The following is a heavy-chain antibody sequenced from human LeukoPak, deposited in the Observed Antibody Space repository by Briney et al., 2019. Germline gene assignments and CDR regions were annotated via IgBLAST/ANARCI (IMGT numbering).Heavy chain of an antibody. CDR3: ARVDTALDYSYYYGMDV. CDR2: INPNSGGT. J-gene: IGHJ6*02. V-gene: IGHV1-2*02. Sequence: ASVKVSCKASGYTFTGYYMHWVRQAPGQGLEWMGWINPNSGGTNYAQKFQGRVTMTRDTSISTAYMELSRLRSDDTAVYYCARVDTALDYSYYYGMDVWGQGTTVTVSS. CDR1: GYTFTGYY. D-gene: IGHD5-18*01.